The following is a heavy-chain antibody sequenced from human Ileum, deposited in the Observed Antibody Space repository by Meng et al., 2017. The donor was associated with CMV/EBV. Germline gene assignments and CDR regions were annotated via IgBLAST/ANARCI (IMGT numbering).Heavy chain of an antibody. D-gene: IGHD6-19*01. J-gene: IGHJ4*02. CDR1: GFTFPTYW. CDR3: VRDSDWGRFDL. Sequence: GGSLRLSCAASGFTFPTYWMSWVRQAPGKGLEWVANIRPDGGQKDFVDSVQGRFTISRDNAENSLYLQMNSLRAEDTAVYYCVRDSDWGRFDLWGQGTLVTVSS. CDR2: IRPDGGQK. V-gene: IGHV3-7*01.